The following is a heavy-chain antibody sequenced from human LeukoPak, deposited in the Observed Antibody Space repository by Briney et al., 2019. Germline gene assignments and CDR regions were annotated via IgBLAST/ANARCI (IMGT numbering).Heavy chain of an antibody. V-gene: IGHV3-23*01. CDR2: ISDSGGKT. CDR3: AKDRVSYCVGDCHIVGY. J-gene: IGHJ4*02. CDR1: GFTFNNYA. D-gene: IGHD2-21*02. Sequence: PGGSLRLSCTAAGFTFNNYAMSWVRQAPGKGLEWVSHISDSGGKTYYADSVKGRFTISRDNSKNTLYLQMNSPRAEDTAVYYCAKDRVSYCVGDCHIVGYWGQGTLVTVSS.